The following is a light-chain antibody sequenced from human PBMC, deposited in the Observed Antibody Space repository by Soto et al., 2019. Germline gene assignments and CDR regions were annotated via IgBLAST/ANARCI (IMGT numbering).Light chain of an antibody. CDR1: QTISNW. CDR2: DAS. Sequence: DIQMTQSPYTLSASVGDRVTITCRASQTISNWLAWYQQKPGKAPKLLIYDASSLHSGVPSRFSGSGSGKEFTLTISSLQPDDFATYYCQQYISYSYTFGQGTKLEI. CDR3: QQYISYSYT. J-gene: IGKJ2*01. V-gene: IGKV1-5*01.